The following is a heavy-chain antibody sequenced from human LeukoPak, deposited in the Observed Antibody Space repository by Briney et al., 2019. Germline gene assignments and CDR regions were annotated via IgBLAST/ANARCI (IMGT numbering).Heavy chain of an antibody. Sequence: GGSLRLSCATSGFTFSSSWMSWVRQAPGKGLECVANIKEDGREKYYVDPVKGRFTISRDNAKSSLYLQMSSLRAEDTAVYYCARGGRPDYWGQGTLVTVSS. D-gene: IGHD3-10*01. CDR2: IKEDGREK. CDR3: ARGGRPDY. V-gene: IGHV3-7*01. J-gene: IGHJ4*02. CDR1: GFTFSSSW.